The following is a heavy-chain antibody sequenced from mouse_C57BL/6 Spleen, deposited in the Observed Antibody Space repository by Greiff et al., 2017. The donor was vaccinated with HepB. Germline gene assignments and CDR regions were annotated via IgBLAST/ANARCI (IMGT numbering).Heavy chain of an antibody. CDR2: ISGGGGNT. D-gene: IGHD2-3*01. V-gene: IGHV5-9*01. J-gene: IGHJ3*01. CDR3: ARSVIYDGYPWFAY. Sequence: EVQRVESGGGLVKPGGSLKLSCAASGFTFSSYTMSWVRQTPEKRLEWVATISGGGGNTYYPDSVKGRFTISRDNAKNTLYLQMSSLRSEDTALYYCARSVIYDGYPWFAYWGQGTLVTVSA. CDR1: GFTFSSYT.